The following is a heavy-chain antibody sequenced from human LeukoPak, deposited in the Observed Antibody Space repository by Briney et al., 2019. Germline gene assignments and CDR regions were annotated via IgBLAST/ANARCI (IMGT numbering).Heavy chain of an antibody. Sequence: GGSLRLSCAASGFTFTDYYMSWIRQAPGKGLEWISYISDSGGTIHYADSVKGRFTISRDNAKNSLYLQSNRLRAEDTAVYYCARGAGPLFDPWGQGTLVTVSS. J-gene: IGHJ5*02. CDR3: ARGAGPLFDP. CDR2: ISDSGGTI. CDR1: GFTFTDYY. V-gene: IGHV3-11*01.